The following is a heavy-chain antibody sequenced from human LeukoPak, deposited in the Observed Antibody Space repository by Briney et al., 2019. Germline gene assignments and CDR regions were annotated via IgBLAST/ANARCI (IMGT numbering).Heavy chain of an antibody. V-gene: IGHV1-69*05. Sequence: SVKVSCKASGGTFSSYAISWVRQAPGQGLEWMGGIIPIFGTANYAQKFQGRVTITTDESTSTAYMELSRLRSDDTAVYYCARTMVRISWLDPWGQGTLVTVSS. CDR1: GGTFSSYA. CDR2: IIPIFGTA. J-gene: IGHJ5*02. CDR3: ARTMVRISWLDP. D-gene: IGHD3-10*01.